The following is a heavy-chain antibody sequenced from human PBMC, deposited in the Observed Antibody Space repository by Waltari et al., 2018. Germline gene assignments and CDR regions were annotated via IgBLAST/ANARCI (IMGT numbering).Heavy chain of an antibody. D-gene: IGHD3-10*01. J-gene: IGHJ6*03. CDR1: GYSFTSYN. V-gene: IGHV1-8*03. CDR3: ARDYGSGTYYYMDV. Sequence: QVQLVQSGAAVKKPGASVKVSGKASGYSFTSYNINWVRQAAGQGLEWMGWMKPTSGSTGYAQKFQDRVTITRNTSIGTAYMELRSLRSEDTAVYYCARDYGSGTYYYMDVWGKGTTVTVSS. CDR2: MKPTSGST.